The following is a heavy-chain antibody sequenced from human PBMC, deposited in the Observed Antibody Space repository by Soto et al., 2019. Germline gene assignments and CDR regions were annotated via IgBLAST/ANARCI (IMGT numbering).Heavy chain of an antibody. V-gene: IGHV3-9*01. CDR1: GFTFDDYA. Sequence: DVQLVESGGGLVQPGRSLRLSCAASGFTFDDYAMHWVRQAPGKGLEWVSGISWNSGSIGYADSVKGRFTISRDNAKNSLYLQMNSLRAEDTALYYCAKDKVRPNYGMDVWGQGTTVTVSS. CDR3: AKDKVRPNYGMDV. J-gene: IGHJ6*02. CDR2: ISWNSGSI.